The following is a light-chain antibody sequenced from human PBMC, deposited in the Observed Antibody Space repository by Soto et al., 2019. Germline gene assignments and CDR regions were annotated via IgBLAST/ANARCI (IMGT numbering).Light chain of an antibody. CDR1: QTISSW. CDR2: KAS. CDR3: QHYNSYSEA. J-gene: IGKJ1*01. V-gene: IGKV1-5*03. Sequence: DIQMTHAPSSLSAYVVERVTITFLASQTISSWLAWYQQKPGKAPKLLIYKASTLKSGVPSRFSGSGSGTEFTLTISSLQPDDFATYYCQHYNSYSEACGHGTKGDLK.